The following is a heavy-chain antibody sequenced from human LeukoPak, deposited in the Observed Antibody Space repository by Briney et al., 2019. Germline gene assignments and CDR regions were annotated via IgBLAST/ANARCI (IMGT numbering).Heavy chain of an antibody. CDR2: IYYSGST. Sequence: SETLSLTCTVSGGSISSSSYYWGWIRQPPGKGLEWIGGIYYSGSTYYNPSLKSRVTISVDTSKNQFSLKLSSVTAADTAVYYCARQTAVVTSDFDYWGQGTLVTVSS. CDR1: GGSISSSSYY. D-gene: IGHD4-23*01. CDR3: ARQTAVVTSDFDY. J-gene: IGHJ4*02. V-gene: IGHV4-39*01.